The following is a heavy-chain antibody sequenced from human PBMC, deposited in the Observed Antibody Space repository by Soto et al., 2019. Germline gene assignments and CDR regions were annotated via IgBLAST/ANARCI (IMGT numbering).Heavy chain of an antibody. CDR3: ARVGGINWFDP. Sequence: QVQLQESGPGLVKPSQTLSLTCTVSGGSISSGRYWSWIRQHPGKGLEWIGYIYYSGSTYYNPSLKSRVTISVDTSKNQFSLKLSSVTAADTAVYYCARVGGINWFDPWGQGTLVTVSS. V-gene: IGHV4-31*03. CDR1: GGSISSGRY. CDR2: IYYSGST. D-gene: IGHD3-16*01. J-gene: IGHJ5*02.